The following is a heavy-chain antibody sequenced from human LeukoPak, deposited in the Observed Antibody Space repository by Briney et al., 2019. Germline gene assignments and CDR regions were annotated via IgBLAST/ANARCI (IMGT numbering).Heavy chain of an antibody. CDR3: ARGYYDSSGYYLGHPSRWWYFDY. D-gene: IGHD3-22*01. V-gene: IGHV4-39*07. Sequence: KPSETLSLTCTVSGGSISSSSYYWGWIRQPPGKGLEWIGSIYYSGSTYYNPSLKSRVTISVDTSKNQFSLKLSSVTAADTAVYYCARGYYDSSGYYLGHPSRWWYFDYWGQGTLVTVSS. CDR2: IYYSGST. J-gene: IGHJ4*02. CDR1: GGSISSSSYY.